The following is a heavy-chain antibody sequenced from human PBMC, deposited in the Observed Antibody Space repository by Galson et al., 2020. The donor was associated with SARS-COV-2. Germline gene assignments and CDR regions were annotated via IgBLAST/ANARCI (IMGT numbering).Heavy chain of an antibody. V-gene: IGHV3-7*01. CDR3: TREGWQGGY. CDR2: IRGDGSET. D-gene: IGHD2-15*01. J-gene: IGHJ4*02. Sequence: GGTLRLSCVVSGFTFSDYWMNWIRQAPGKRLEWVANIRGDGSETNYADSVQGRFSISRDNAVDTLYLELNSLRVDDTAVYYCTREGWQGGYWGQGTRVTVSS. CDR1: GFTFSDYW.